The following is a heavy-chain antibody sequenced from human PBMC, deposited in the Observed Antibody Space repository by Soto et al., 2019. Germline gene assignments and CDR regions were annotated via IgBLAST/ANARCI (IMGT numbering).Heavy chain of an antibody. Sequence: ASVKVSCKASGYTFISYGISWVRQAPGQGLEWMGWISAYNGDTNYAQKLQGRVTMTTDTSTSTAYMELRNLRSDDTAVYYCARYQCSSSSCYPFFFDYWGQGTLVIVSA. J-gene: IGHJ4*02. CDR3: ARYQCSSSSCYPFFFDY. D-gene: IGHD2-2*01. CDR2: ISAYNGDT. V-gene: IGHV1-18*04. CDR1: GYTFISYG.